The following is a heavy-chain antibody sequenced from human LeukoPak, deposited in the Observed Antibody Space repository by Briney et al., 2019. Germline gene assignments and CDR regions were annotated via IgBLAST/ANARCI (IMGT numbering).Heavy chain of an antibody. Sequence: ASVKVSCKASGYTFTSYYMHWVRQAPGQGLEWMGIINPSGGSTSYAQKFQGRVTMTRDMSTSTVYMELSSLRSEDTAVYYCAREVYSSGWHAVYYYHYYMDVWGKGTTVTVSS. CDR2: INPSGGST. V-gene: IGHV1-46*01. J-gene: IGHJ6*03. D-gene: IGHD6-19*01. CDR1: GYTFTSYY. CDR3: AREVYSSGWHAVYYYHYYMDV.